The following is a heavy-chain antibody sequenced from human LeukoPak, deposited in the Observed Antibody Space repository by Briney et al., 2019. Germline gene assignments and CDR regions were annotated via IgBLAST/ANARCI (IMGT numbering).Heavy chain of an antibody. CDR2: IYSGGST. CDR3: ARAGAVAAPGAPSGMDV. CDR1: GLTVSNNY. V-gene: IGHV3-53*01. Sequence: PGGSLRLSCAASGLTVSNNYMSWVRQAPGKGLEWVSVIYSGGSTYYADSVKGRFTISRDNSKNTLYLQMNSLRAEDTAVYYWARAGAVAAPGAPSGMDVWGQGTTVTVSS. J-gene: IGHJ6*02. D-gene: IGHD6-19*01.